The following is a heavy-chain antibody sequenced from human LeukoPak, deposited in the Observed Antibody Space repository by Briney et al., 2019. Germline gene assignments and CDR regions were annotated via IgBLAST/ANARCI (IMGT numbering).Heavy chain of an antibody. J-gene: IGHJ4*02. V-gene: IGHV3-7*01. CDR1: GFTFSSYW. Sequence: GGSLRLSCAASGFTFSSYWMSWVRQAPGKGLEGVANIKQDGSEKYYVDSVKGRFTISRDNAKNSLYLQMNRLRAEDTAVYYCARPRGCGSSRCNNFDYWGQGTLVTVSS. D-gene: IGHD2-2*01. CDR3: ARPRGCGSSRCNNFDY. CDR2: IKQDGSEK.